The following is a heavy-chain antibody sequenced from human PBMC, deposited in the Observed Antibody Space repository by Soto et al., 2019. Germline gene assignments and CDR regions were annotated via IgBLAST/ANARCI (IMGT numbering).Heavy chain of an antibody. J-gene: IGHJ1*01. CDR1: GFRFSSSW. CDR3: ASWADAADEDYFHH. CDR2: INQGGSQK. Sequence: GGSLILSGAGSGFRFSSSWMIWIRQSPGKGLEWVAHINQGGSQKYYVDSAKGRFTISRDNAKTSLYLQINNLRAEDTATYYCASWADAADEDYFHHWGQGTLVTVSS. V-gene: IGHV3-7*03. D-gene: IGHD3-16*01.